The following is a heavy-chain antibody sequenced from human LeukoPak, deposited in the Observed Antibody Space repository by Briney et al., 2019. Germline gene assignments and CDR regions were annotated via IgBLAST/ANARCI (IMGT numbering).Heavy chain of an antibody. CDR2: ISDYNGNT. D-gene: IGHD4-11*01. CDR1: GYTLTSYG. Sequence: ASVKVSCEASGYTLTSYGISWVRQAPGQGLEWMGWISDYNGNTNYAQKLQGRVTMTTDTSTSTAYMELRSLRSDDTAVYYCARDLYRDSLPVSWFDPWGQGTLVTVSS. J-gene: IGHJ5*02. CDR3: ARDLYRDSLPVSWFDP. V-gene: IGHV1-18*01.